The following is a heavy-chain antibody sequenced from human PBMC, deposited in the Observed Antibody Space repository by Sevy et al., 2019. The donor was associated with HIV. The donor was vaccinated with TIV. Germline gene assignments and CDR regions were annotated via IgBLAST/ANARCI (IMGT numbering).Heavy chain of an antibody. CDR2: IIPIFGTA. V-gene: IGHV1-69*13. CDR1: GGTFSSYA. CDR3: ARVHDSSGYYYGGAFDI. D-gene: IGHD3-22*01. Sequence: ASVKVSCKASGGTFSSYAISWVRQAPGQGLEWMGGIIPIFGTANYAQKFQGRVTITADESTSTAYMELSSLRSEETAVYYCARVHDSSGYYYGGAFDIWGQGTMVTVSS. J-gene: IGHJ3*02.